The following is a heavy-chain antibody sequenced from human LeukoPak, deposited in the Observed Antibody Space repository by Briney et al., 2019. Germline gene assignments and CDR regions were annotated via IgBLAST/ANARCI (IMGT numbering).Heavy chain of an antibody. J-gene: IGHJ4*02. CDR1: GYSFTSYW. CDR3: ARRSSSGGYYFDY. CDR2: IYPGDSDT. Sequence: PGESLKISCKGSGYSFTSYWIAWVRQMPGKGLEWMAVIYPGDSDTKYSPSFQGQITISVDKSISTAYLHWSSLKASDTAMYYCARRSSSGGYYFDYWGQGTLVTVSS. D-gene: IGHD3-16*01. V-gene: IGHV5-51*01.